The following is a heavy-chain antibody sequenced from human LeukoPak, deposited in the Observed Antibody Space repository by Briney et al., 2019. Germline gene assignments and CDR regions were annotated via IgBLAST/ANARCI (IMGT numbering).Heavy chain of an antibody. J-gene: IGHJ4*02. CDR3: ARLKPSGSYFDY. CDR1: GGSFSGYY. D-gene: IGHD1-26*01. V-gene: IGHV4-34*01. Sequence: PSETLSLTCAVYGGSFSGYYWSWIRQPPGKGLEWIGEINHSGSTNYNPSLKSRATISVDTSKNQFSLKLSSVTAADTAVYYCARLKPSGSYFDYWGQGTLVTVSS. CDR2: INHSGST.